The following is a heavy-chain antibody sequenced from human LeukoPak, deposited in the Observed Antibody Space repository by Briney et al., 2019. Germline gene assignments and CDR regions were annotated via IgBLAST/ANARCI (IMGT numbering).Heavy chain of an antibody. J-gene: IGHJ4*02. V-gene: IGHV4-4*07. Sequence: PSETLSLTCTVSGGSISSYYWSWIRQPAGKGLEWIGRMYPNGGTNYNSSLKSRVTMSVDASKNQFSLKLSSVTAADSAVYYCARVPRYCGGGNCYSEYYFDYWGQGTQVTVSS. CDR3: ARVPRYCGGGNCYSEYYFDY. D-gene: IGHD2-15*01. CDR1: GGSISSYY. CDR2: MYPNGGT.